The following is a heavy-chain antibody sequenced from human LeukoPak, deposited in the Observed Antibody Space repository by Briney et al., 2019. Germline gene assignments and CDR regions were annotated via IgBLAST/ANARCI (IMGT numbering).Heavy chain of an antibody. V-gene: IGHV3-23*01. CDR2: IFGSGGSA. CDR3: GKTTTGYSSGRNPAWPVDY. CDR1: GFTFSSYA. D-gene: IGHD6-19*01. J-gene: IGHJ4*02. Sequence: PGGSLRLSCTASGFTFSSYAMYWVRQAPGKGLEWVSGIFGSGGSAHYADSVKGRFTISRDNSQNTVYLQKNSLRAEDTAVYYCGKTTTGYSSGRNPAWPVDYWGQGTLVTVSS.